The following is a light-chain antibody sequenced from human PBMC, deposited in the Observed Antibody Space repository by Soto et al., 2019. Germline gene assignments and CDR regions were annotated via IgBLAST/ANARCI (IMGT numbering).Light chain of an antibody. CDR3: SSYTTTTTRLV. Sequence: QSVLTQPASVSGSPGQSITISCTGTSSDVGGYDFVSWYRHHPGKAPKLIISEVSNRPSGVSNRFSGSKSGNTASLTISGLQAEDEADCYCSSYTTTTTRLVFGGGTKLTVL. V-gene: IGLV2-14*01. CDR1: SSDVGGYDF. CDR2: EVS. J-gene: IGLJ3*02.